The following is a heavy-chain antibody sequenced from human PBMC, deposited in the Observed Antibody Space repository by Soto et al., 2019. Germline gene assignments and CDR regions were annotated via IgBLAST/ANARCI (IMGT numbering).Heavy chain of an antibody. CDR3: ARDATLLTRDYYYGMAV. Sequence: ASVKVSCKASGYTFTGYYMHWVRQAPGQGLEWMGWINPNSGGTNYAQKFQGRVTMTRDTSISTAYMELSRLRSDDTAVYYCARDATLLTRDYYYGMAVWGQGTTVTVSS. CDR2: INPNSGGT. V-gene: IGHV1-2*02. D-gene: IGHD2-15*01. J-gene: IGHJ6*02. CDR1: GYTFTGYY.